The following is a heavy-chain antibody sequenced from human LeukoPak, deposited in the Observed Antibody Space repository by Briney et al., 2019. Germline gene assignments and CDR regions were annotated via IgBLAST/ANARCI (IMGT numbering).Heavy chain of an antibody. CDR1: GGTFSSYA. J-gene: IGHJ4*02. D-gene: IGHD6-13*01. V-gene: IGHV1-69*05. Sequence: ASVKVSCKASGGTFSSYAISWVRQAPGQGLEWMGGIIPIFGTANYAQKFQGRVTITTDESTSTAYMELSSLRSEDTAIYYCARGLGDYNTGWFPVSGYWGQGTPVTVSS. CDR2: IIPIFGTA. CDR3: ARGLGDYNTGWFPVSGY.